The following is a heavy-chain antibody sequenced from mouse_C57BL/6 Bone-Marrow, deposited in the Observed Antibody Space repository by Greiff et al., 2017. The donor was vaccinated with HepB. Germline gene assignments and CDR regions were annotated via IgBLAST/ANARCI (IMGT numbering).Heavy chain of an antibody. D-gene: IGHD2-5*01. V-gene: IGHV14-1*01. CDR1: GFNIKDYY. CDR2: IDPEDGDT. CDR3: ARKAYYSNLYYAMDY. J-gene: IGHJ4*01. Sequence: VQLQQSGAELVRPGASVKLSCTASGFNIKDYYMHWVKQRPEQGLEWIGRIDPEDGDTEYAPKFQGKATMTADTSSNTAYLQLSSLTSEDTAVYYCARKAYYSNLYYAMDYWGQGTSVTVSS.